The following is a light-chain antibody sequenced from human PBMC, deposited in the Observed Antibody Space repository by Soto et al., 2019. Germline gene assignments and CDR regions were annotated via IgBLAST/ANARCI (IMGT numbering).Light chain of an antibody. CDR3: QQSYSTPLT. CDR2: AAS. J-gene: IGKJ4*01. Sequence: CRASQSISSYLNWYQQKPGKAPKLLIYAASSLQSGVPSRFSGSGSGTDFTLTISSLQPEDFATYYCQQSYSTPLTFGGGTKVDNK. CDR1: QSISSY. V-gene: IGKV1-39*01.